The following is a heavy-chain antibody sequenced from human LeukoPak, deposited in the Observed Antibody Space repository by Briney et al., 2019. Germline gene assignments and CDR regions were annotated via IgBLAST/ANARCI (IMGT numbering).Heavy chain of an antibody. J-gene: IGHJ4*02. CDR1: GFTFSSYE. CDR3: ARVHYNTAMVDIDY. Sequence: GGSLRLSCAASGFTFSSYEMHWVGQAPGKGLEWISYISSSGSAIYYADSVKGRFTISRDNGKNSLYLQMNSLRAEDTAVYYCARVHYNTAMVDIDYWGQGTLVTVSS. D-gene: IGHD5-18*01. CDR2: ISSSGSAI. V-gene: IGHV3-48*03.